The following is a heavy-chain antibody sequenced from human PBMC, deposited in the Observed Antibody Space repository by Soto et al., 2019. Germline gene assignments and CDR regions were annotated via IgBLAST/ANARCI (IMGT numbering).Heavy chain of an antibody. CDR1: GVSISSSSYY. CDR3: EKWLRLRWWFGR. J-gene: IGHJ5*02. CDR2: NYYSGST. D-gene: IGHD5-12*01. Sequence: SSETLSLTCTLSGVSISSSSYYRGWIRQPPGKGLEWIGSNYYSGSTYYNPSLKSRVTISVDTPKNQFSLNINSVTSAHPPVHFFEKWLRLRWWFGRWGWGKLV. V-gene: IGHV4-39*01.